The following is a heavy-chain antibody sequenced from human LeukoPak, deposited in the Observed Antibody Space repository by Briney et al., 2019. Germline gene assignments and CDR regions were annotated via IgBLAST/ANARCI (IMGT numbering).Heavy chain of an antibody. CDR1: GFAFSTYW. J-gene: IGHJ6*02. CDR2: ISSDGSIT. D-gene: IGHD6-19*01. CDR3: AKDLSSGWYVDGMDV. Sequence: PGGSLRLSCAASGFAFSTYWMHWVRQAPGKGLVWVSRISSDGSITSYADSVKGRFTISRDNAKNTLYLQMNSLRAEDTALYYCAKDLSSGWYVDGMDVWGQGTTVTVSS. V-gene: IGHV3-74*01.